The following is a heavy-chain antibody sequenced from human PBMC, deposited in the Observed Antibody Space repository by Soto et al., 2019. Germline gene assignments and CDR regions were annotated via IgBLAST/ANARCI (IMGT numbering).Heavy chain of an antibody. V-gene: IGHV4-59*08. J-gene: IGHJ6*03. CDR3: ARHDPYYYYYMDV. CDR2: IYYSGST. CDR1: GGSISSYY. Sequence: QVQLQESGPGLVKPSETLSLTCTVSGGSISSYYWSWIRQPPGKGLEWIGYIYYSGSTNYNPSLKSRVTISVDTSKNQFSLKLSSVTAADTAVYYCARHDPYYYYYMDVWGKGTTVTVSS.